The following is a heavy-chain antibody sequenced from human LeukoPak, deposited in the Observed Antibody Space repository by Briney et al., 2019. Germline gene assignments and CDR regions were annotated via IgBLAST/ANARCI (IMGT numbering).Heavy chain of an antibody. V-gene: IGHV3-20*04. CDR3: ATPPTVTRNY. D-gene: IGHD4-17*01. CDR2: INWNGGST. Sequence: GGSLRLSCAASGFTFDDYGMSWVRQAPGKGLEWVSGINWNGGSTGYADSVKGRFTISRDNAKNSLYLQMDSLRAEDTAVYYCATPPTVTRNYWGQGTLVTVSS. J-gene: IGHJ4*02. CDR1: GFTFDDYG.